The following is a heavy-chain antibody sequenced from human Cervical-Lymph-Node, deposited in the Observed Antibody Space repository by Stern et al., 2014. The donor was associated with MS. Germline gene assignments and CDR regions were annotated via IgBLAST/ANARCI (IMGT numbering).Heavy chain of an antibody. CDR3: ARDIQGRFDP. D-gene: IGHD1-1*01. Sequence: VQLQESGPGLVKPSETLSLTCTVSGGSISGYYWSWIRQPPGQGLEWIGDIYDGGSTNNNPSFKSRVTISVDTSKNQFSLKVTSVTAADTAVYYCARDIQGRFDPWGQGTLVTVSS. J-gene: IGHJ5*02. CDR1: GGSISGYY. V-gene: IGHV4-59*01. CDR2: IYDGGST.